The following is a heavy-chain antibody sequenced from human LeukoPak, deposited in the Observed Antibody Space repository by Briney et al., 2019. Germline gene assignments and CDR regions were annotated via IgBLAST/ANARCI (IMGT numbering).Heavy chain of an antibody. V-gene: IGHV3-66*01. CDR2: MYSGGST. CDR3: ARSYSNHLFGMDV. D-gene: IGHD4-11*01. J-gene: IGHJ6*02. CDR1: GFTVSSYY. Sequence: GGSLRLSCAASGFTVSSYYMTWVRQAPGKGLEWVSVMYSGGSTYYADSVKGRVAISRDNSQNTVFLQVNSVRVEDTAVYYCARSYSNHLFGMDVWGQGTAVTVSS.